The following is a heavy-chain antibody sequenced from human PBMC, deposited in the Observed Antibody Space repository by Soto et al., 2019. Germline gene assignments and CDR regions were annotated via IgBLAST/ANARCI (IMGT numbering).Heavy chain of an antibody. CDR3: AIAAAGLYYFDY. J-gene: IGHJ4*02. CDR1: GFSISSGDYY. D-gene: IGHD6-13*01. CDR2: IYYSGST. V-gene: IGHV4-30-4*01. Sequence: PSETLSLTCTFSGFSISSGDYYWSWIRQPPGKGLEWIGYIYYSGSTYYNPSLKSRVTISVDTSKNQFSLKLSSVTAADTAVYYCAIAAAGLYYFDYWGQGTLVTVSS.